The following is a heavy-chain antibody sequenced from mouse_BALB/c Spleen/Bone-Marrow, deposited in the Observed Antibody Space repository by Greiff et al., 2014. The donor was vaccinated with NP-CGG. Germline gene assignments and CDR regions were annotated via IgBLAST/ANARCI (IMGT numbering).Heavy chain of an antibody. Sequence: VKLVESGAELVKPGASVKLSCKASGYTFTTSGINWVRQRPEQGLAWIGRIFPGNISTEYNEKFKVKATLTTGKSSSTAYMQLSRLTSEDSAVYFCSRGGYLGGYFDVWGAGTTVTVSS. CDR2: IFPGNIST. CDR1: GYTFTTSG. V-gene: IGHV1-77*01. D-gene: IGHD3-3*01. CDR3: SRGGYLGGYFDV. J-gene: IGHJ1*01.